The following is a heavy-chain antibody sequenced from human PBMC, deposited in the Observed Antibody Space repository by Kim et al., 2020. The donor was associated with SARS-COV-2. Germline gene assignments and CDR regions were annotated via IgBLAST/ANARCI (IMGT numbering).Heavy chain of an antibody. J-gene: IGHJ4*02. CDR3: ASGGWYSDY. Sequence: GTTNYKSALESRVTISVDTSKNQFSLKLSSVTAADTAVYYCASGGWYSDYWGQGTLVTVSS. CDR2: GTT. V-gene: IGHV4-59*09. D-gene: IGHD6-19*01.